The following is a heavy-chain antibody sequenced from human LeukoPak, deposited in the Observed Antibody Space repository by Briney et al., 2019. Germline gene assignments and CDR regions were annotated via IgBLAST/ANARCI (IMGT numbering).Heavy chain of an antibody. CDR2: ISSGGTYE. CDR3: ARDSTYYYDSGSSGPHYFDN. D-gene: IGHD3-10*01. Sequence: GKSLRLSWAASGFTFSNYAMHWVRQAPGKGLEWVSLISSGGTYEYYADSVKGRFTISRDNSKTTLYLELNSLRAEETGVYYCARDSTYYYDSGSSGPHYFDNWGQGTLVTVSS. J-gene: IGHJ4*02. V-gene: IGHV3-30*01. CDR1: GFTFSNYA.